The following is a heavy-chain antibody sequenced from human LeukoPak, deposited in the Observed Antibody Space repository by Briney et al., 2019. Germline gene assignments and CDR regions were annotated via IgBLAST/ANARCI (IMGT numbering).Heavy chain of an antibody. CDR2: IIPILGIP. CDR1: GGTFSSYA. D-gene: IGHD1-7*01. CDR3: ARGLELLAFDI. V-gene: IGHV1-69*04. Sequence: SVKVSCKASGGTFSSYAISWVRQAPGQGLEWMGRIIPILGIPNYTQKFQGRVTITADKSTSTAYMELSNLTSEDTAVYYCARGLELLAFDIWGQGTMVTVSS. J-gene: IGHJ3*02.